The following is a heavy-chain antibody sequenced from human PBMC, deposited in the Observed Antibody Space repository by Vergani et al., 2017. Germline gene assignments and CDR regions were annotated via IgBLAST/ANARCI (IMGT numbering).Heavy chain of an antibody. CDR1: GGTFSSYA. J-gene: IGHJ3*02. D-gene: IGHD4-17*01. CDR3: ARDRELGYGDPDAFDI. CDR2: IIPIFVTA. Sequence: QVQLVQSGAEVKKPGSSVKVSCKASGGTFSSYAISWVRQAPGQGLEWMGGIIPIFVTANYAQKFQGRVTITADESTSTAYMELSSLRSEDTAVYYCARDRELGYGDPDAFDIWGQGTMVTVSS. V-gene: IGHV1-69*12.